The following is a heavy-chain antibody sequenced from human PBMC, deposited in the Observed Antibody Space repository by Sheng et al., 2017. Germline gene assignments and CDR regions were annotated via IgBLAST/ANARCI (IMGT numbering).Heavy chain of an antibody. Sequence: QLQLQESGPGLVKPSETLSLTCTVSGGSISSSSYYWGWIRQPPGKGLEWIGSIYYSGSTYYNPSLKSRVTISVDTSKNQFSLKLSSVTAVDTAVYYCARRRRYYYDSSGYWASYFDYWGQGTLVTV. V-gene: IGHV4-39*01. CDR2: IYYSGST. CDR1: GGSISSSSYY. D-gene: IGHD3-22*01. CDR3: ARRRRYYYDSSGYWASYFDY. J-gene: IGHJ4*02.